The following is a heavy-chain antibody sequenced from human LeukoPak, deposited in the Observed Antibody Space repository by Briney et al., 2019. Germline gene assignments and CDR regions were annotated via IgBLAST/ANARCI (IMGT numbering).Heavy chain of an antibody. J-gene: IGHJ4*02. V-gene: IGHV1-24*01. D-gene: IGHD5-18*01. CDR1: GYRFTELS. CDR2: FNLVHGDI. Sequence: ASVKVSCKVSGYRFTELSRHWVRQAPGKGLEWLGGFNLVHGDIIYAQKFQGRVTMTEDTSTDTSYMELSSVGSEDTAVYFCTAGRAYSLLDFWGQGTLVIVSS. CDR3: TAGRAYSLLDF.